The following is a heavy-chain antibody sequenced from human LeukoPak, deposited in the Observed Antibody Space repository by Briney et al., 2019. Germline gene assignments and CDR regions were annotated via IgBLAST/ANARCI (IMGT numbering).Heavy chain of an antibody. Sequence: GGSLRLSCAASGFAFSSYAMSWVRQAPGKGLEWVSALSGSGSSTWYVDSVKGRFTISRDNSKNTLYLQMNSLRAEDTAIYYCAKVMVGCSSTSCYTGYGMDVWGQGTTVTVSS. J-gene: IGHJ6*02. V-gene: IGHV3-23*01. D-gene: IGHD2-2*02. CDR3: AKVMVGCSSTSCYTGYGMDV. CDR1: GFAFSSYA. CDR2: LSGSGSST.